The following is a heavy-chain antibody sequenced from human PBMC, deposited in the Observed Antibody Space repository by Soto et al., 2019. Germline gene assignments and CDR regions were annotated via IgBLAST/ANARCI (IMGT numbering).Heavy chain of an antibody. D-gene: IGHD3-16*01. CDR3: AGGGSVAFDI. CDR2: INAGNGNT. Sequence: ASVKVSCKASGYTFTSYAMHWVRQAPGQRLEWMGWINAGNGNTKYSQKFQGRVTITRDTSASTAYMELSSLRSDDTAVYYCAGGGSVAFDIWGQGTMVTVS. V-gene: IGHV1-3*01. CDR1: GYTFTSYA. J-gene: IGHJ3*02.